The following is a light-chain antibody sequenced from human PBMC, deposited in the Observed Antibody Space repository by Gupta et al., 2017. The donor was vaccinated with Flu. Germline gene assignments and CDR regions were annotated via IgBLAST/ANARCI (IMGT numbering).Light chain of an antibody. J-gene: IGKJ1*01. CDR3: QQYGSSPST. CDR2: GAS. V-gene: IGKV3-20*01. CDR1: QSVGSSY. Sequence: VLTQSPGTLSLSPGERATLSCRASQSVGSSYLAWYQQKPGQAPRLLIYGASSRATGIPARFSGTGSGTDFTLTISRLEPEDFAVYYCQQYGSSPSTFGQGTKVEIK.